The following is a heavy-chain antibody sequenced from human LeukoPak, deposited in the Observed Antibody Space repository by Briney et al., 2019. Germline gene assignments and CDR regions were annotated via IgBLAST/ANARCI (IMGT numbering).Heavy chain of an antibody. CDR1: GFTFSTYA. J-gene: IGHJ5*02. CDR2: ISYDGSNK. D-gene: IGHD2/OR15-2a*01. V-gene: IGHV3-30*18. Sequence: GGSLRLSCAASGFTFSTYAMHWVRQAPGKGLEWVAAISYDGSNKYYADSVKGRFTISRDNSKNTLYLQMNTLRAEDTAVYYCAKDVSWNWFDPWGQGTLVTVSS. CDR3: AKDVSWNWFDP.